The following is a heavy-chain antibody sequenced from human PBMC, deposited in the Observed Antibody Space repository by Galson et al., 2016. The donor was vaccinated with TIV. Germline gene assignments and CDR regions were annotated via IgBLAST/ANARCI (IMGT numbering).Heavy chain of an antibody. J-gene: IGHJ4*02. CDR3: ARAGVGAARDGCDY. V-gene: IGHV1-69*02. D-gene: IGHD6-6*01. Sequence: SVKVSCKASGSIFSTYTIFWVRQAPGQGLEWMGRIIPIIGMTNYAQKFQGRVTITADTSTNTAYMELGSLRSEDTAIYYCARAGVGAARDGCDYWGQGTLVTVSP. CDR2: IIPIIGMT. CDR1: GSIFSTYT.